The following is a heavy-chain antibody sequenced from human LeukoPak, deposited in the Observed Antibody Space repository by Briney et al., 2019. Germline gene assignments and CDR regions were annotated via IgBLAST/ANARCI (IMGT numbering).Heavy chain of an antibody. CDR2: IYYSGST. CDR3: ARLLGSSSSWYPLLYFDY. J-gene: IGHJ4*02. CDR1: GGSISSSSYY. D-gene: IGHD6-13*01. V-gene: IGHV4-39*01. Sequence: PSETLSLTCTVSGGSISSSSYYWGWIRQPPGKGLEWIGSIYYSGSTYYNPSLKSRVTISVDTSKNQLSLKLSSVTAADTAVYYCARLLGSSSSWYPLLYFDYWGQGTLVTVSS.